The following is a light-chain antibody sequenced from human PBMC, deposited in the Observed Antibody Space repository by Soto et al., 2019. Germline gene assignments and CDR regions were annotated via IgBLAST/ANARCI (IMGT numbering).Light chain of an antibody. CDR3: CSYAGTYNFWV. CDR1: NSDIGGYNY. CDR2: DVS. V-gene: IGLV2-11*01. J-gene: IGLJ3*02. Sequence: ALTQPRSVSGSPGQSVTISCTGTNSDIGGYNYVSWYQQHPGKAPKVMIYDVSRRPSGVPDRFSGSKSGNTASLTISGLQAEDEADYYCCSYAGTYNFWVFGGGTKVTVL.